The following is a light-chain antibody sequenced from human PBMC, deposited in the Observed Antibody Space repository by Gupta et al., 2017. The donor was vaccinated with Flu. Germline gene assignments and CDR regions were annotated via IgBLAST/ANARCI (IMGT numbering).Light chain of an antibody. CDR3: AAWDGNLKAWV. CDR2: INN. CDR1: SSNIGSNT. V-gene: IGLV1-44*01. J-gene: IGLJ3*02. Sequence: QSLLTQPPSASATPGQRVTISCSGSSSNIGSNTVHWYQQLPGTAPKLLIYINNERPSGVPDRFSGSKSGTSASLAISGLQSDDEADYSCAAWDGNLKAWVFGGGTKLTVL.